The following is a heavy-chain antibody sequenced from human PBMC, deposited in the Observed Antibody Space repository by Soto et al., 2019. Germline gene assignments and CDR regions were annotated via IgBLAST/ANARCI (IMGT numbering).Heavy chain of an antibody. D-gene: IGHD6-6*01. Sequence: EVQLVESGGGLVQPGRSLRPSCAVSGFTFDDYAMHWVRQAPGKGLEWVSAIDWNSATTDYADSVKGRFTISRDNAKNSLYLQMNGLRAEDTALYYCARDVAPRPRYMDVWGKGTTVTVSS. J-gene: IGHJ6*03. V-gene: IGHV3-9*01. CDR1: GFTFDDYA. CDR2: IDWNSATT. CDR3: ARDVAPRPRYMDV.